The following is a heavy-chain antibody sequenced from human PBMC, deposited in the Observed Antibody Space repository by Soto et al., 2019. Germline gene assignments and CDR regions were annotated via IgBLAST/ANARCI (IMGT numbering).Heavy chain of an antibody. D-gene: IGHD3-3*01. V-gene: IGHV1-2*04. Sequence: ASVKVSCKASGYTFTGYYMHWVRQAPGQGLEWMGWINPNSGGTNYAQKFKGWVTMTRDTSISTAYMELSRLRSDDTAVYYCARGLGLRFLEWLLPNDAFDIWGQGTMVTVSS. CDR3: ARGLGLRFLEWLLPNDAFDI. J-gene: IGHJ3*02. CDR1: GYTFTGYY. CDR2: INPNSGGT.